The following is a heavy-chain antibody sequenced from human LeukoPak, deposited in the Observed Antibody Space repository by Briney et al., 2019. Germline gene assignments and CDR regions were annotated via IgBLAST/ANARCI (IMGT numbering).Heavy chain of an antibody. Sequence: SETLSLTCTVSGGSISSSSYYWGWIRQPPGKGLEWIGSIYYSGSTYYNPSLKSRVTMSVDTSKNQFSLKLSSVTAADTAVYYCARSLLPGLGTYYYYYMDVWGKGTTVTISS. D-gene: IGHD7-27*01. V-gene: IGHV4-39*07. J-gene: IGHJ6*03. CDR2: IYYSGST. CDR3: ARSLLPGLGTYYYYYMDV. CDR1: GGSISSSSYY.